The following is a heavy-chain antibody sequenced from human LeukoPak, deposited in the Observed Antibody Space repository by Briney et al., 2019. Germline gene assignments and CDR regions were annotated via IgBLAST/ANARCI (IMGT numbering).Heavy chain of an antibody. Sequence: ASVKVSCKASGYTFTRYGISWVRQAPGQGLEWMGWISANNGDTNSAQKFQGRVTMTTDTSTSTAYMELRSLRSDDTAVYYCARDLEDTYDYVWGSPSSGSDYWGQGTLVTVSS. J-gene: IGHJ4*02. D-gene: IGHD3-16*01. CDR1: GYTFTRYG. V-gene: IGHV1-18*01. CDR2: ISANNGDT. CDR3: ARDLEDTYDYVWGSPSSGSDY.